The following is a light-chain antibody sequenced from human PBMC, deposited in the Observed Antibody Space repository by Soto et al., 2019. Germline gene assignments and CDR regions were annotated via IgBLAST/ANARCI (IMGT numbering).Light chain of an antibody. V-gene: IGKV1D-12*01. J-gene: IGKJ4*01. CDR1: QDISSW. CDR3: QQANSFPLT. CDR2: GAS. Sequence: DIQMTQSPSSVSASVGDRVTITCRASQDISSWLAWYQQKPGKAPKVLIVGASSLQSGVPSRFSGSRSGTDFTLTITSLQPEDFATYYCQQANSFPLTFGGGTRVENK.